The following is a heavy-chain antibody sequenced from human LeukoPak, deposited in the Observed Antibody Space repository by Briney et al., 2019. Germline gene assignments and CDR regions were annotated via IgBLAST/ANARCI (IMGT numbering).Heavy chain of an antibody. J-gene: IGHJ4*02. CDR2: INPNSGGT. CDR1: GGTFSSYA. CDR3: ARAVLYDSSGQWDY. Sequence: GASVKVSCKASGGTFSSYAISWVRQAPGQGLEWMGRINPNSGGTNYAQKFQGRVTMTRDTSISTAYMELSRLRSDDTAVYYCARAVLYDSSGQWDYWGQGTLVTVSS. D-gene: IGHD3-22*01. V-gene: IGHV1-2*06.